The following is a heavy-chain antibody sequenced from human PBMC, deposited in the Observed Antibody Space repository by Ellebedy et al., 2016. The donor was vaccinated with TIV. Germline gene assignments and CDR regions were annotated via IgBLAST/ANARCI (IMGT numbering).Heavy chain of an antibody. CDR2: ISYDGSNK. Sequence: GESLKISXAASGFTFSSYAMHWVRQAPGKGLEWVAVISYDGSNKYYADSVKGRFTISRDNSKNTLYLQMNSLRAADTALYYCAKSGGSNHRVYFDYWGQGTLVTVSS. D-gene: IGHD3-10*01. CDR1: GFTFSSYA. J-gene: IGHJ4*02. V-gene: IGHV3-30*04. CDR3: AKSGGSNHRVYFDY.